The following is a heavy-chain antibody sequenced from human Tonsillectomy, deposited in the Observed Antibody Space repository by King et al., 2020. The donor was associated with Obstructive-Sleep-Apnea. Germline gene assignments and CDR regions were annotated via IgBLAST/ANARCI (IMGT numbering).Heavy chain of an antibody. D-gene: IGHD5-12*01. CDR2: ISADNGNT. CDR3: ARNYARTISGARNWYFDL. Sequence: VQLVESGAEVKKPGASVKVSCKASGYTFTSYGISWVRQAPGQGLEWMGWISADNGNTNYAQNFQVRVTMTTDTSTSTAYMDLRSLRSDDTAVYYCARNYARTISGARNWYFDLWGRGTLVTVSS. V-gene: IGHV1-18*04. CDR1: GYTFTSYG. J-gene: IGHJ2*01.